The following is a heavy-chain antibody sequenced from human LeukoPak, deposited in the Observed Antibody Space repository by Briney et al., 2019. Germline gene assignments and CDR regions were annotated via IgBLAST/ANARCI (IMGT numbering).Heavy chain of an antibody. J-gene: IGHJ6*03. CDR3: ARDSTGYSSGWYYYYYMDV. Sequence: SETLPLTCTASGGSISSYYWSWIRQPPGKGLEWIGYIYYSGSTNYNPSLKSRVTISVDTSKNQFSLKLSSVTAADTAVYYCARDSTGYSSGWYYYYYMDVWGKGTTVTVSS. CDR2: IYYSGST. V-gene: IGHV4-59*01. CDR1: GGSISSYY. D-gene: IGHD6-19*01.